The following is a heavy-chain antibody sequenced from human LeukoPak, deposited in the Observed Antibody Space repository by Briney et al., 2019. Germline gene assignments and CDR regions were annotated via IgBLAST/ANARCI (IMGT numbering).Heavy chain of an antibody. J-gene: IGHJ3*02. D-gene: IGHD3-10*01. Sequence: SETLSLTCTVSGGSISPYVWHWIRQPPGKGLEWIGYIYSDETTNYNPSLKGRVTISLDWSKNQFSLNLTSVTAADTAVYFCARDKIVRAAHDAFDIWGQGTMVTVSS. CDR1: GGSISPYV. CDR2: IYSDETT. V-gene: IGHV4-59*12. CDR3: ARDKIVRAAHDAFDI.